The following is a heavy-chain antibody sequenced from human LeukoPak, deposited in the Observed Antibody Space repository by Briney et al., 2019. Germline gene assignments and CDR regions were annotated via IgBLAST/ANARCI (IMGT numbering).Heavy chain of an antibody. V-gene: IGHV4-30-2*01. D-gene: IGHD1-14*01. CDR3: ARARSRTNYYGMDV. J-gene: IGHJ6*02. Sequence: PSQTLSLTCAVSGGSISSGGYSWSWLRQPPGKGLEWFGYIYHSGSTYYNPSIKSRVTISVDRSKNQFSLKLSSVTAADTAVYYCARARSRTNYYGMDVWGQGTTVTVSS. CDR1: GGSISSGGYS. CDR2: IYHSGST.